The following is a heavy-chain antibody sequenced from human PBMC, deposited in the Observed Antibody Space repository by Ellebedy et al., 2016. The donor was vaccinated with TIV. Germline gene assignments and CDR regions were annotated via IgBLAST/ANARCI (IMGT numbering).Heavy chain of an antibody. V-gene: IGHV1-8*01. Sequence: ASVTVSCXISGYTFINSDIKWVRQATGQGLEWMGWLDANSGNTGYAPKFQGRVTLTRDTSISTAYMELSNLRSDDTAVYYCARGLYYSYMDVWGKGTTVTVSS. CDR3: ARGLYYSYMDV. CDR2: LDANSGNT. CDR1: GYTFINSD. J-gene: IGHJ6*03.